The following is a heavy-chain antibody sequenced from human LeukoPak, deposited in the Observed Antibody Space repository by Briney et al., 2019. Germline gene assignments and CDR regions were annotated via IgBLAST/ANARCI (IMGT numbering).Heavy chain of an antibody. CDR3: AKGCSGGSCYSGWFDP. Sequence: GGSLRLSCAVSGFTFSSYAMSWVRKAPGKGLEWVSAISGGGGSTYYSDSVKFRFTISRDNSKNTLYLQMNSLRAEDTAVYYCAKGCSGGSCYSGWFDPWGQGTLVTVSS. D-gene: IGHD2-15*01. CDR2: ISGGGGST. V-gene: IGHV3-23*01. J-gene: IGHJ5*02. CDR1: GFTFSSYA.